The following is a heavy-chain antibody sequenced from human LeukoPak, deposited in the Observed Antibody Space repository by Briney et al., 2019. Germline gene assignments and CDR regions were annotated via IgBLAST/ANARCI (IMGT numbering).Heavy chain of an antibody. CDR2: IYYSGRP. CDR3: ARHGGDTWEGWFDP. Sequence: PSETLSVTCIVSGGSIRSSSYYWGWIRQPPGKGLEWIGSIYYSGRPSYHPSLKGRVTIAVDTSKHQFSLKLSSVTAADTAVYYCARHGGDTWEGWFDPWGQGTLVTVSS. J-gene: IGHJ5*02. CDR1: GGSIRSSSYY. D-gene: IGHD2-21*01. V-gene: IGHV4-39*01.